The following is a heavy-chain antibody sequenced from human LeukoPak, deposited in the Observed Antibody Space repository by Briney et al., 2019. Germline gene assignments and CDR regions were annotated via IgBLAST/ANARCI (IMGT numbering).Heavy chain of an antibody. V-gene: IGHV1-2*02. CDR1: GYTFTGHY. J-gene: IGHJ6*03. Sequence: ASVKVPCKASGYTFTGHYMHWVRQAPGQGLECMGWLNPNSGGTNYAQKFQGRVTMTRDTSISTAYMELSRLRSDDTAVYYCARDPVGYCSSTSCYAYYYYYMDVWGKGTTVTISS. CDR3: ARDPVGYCSSTSCYAYYYYYMDV. D-gene: IGHD2-2*01. CDR2: LNPNSGGT.